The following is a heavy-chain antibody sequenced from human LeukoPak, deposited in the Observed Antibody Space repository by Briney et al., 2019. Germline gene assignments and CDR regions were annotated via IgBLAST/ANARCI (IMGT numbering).Heavy chain of an antibody. D-gene: IGHD2-2*01. CDR1: GGTFSSYA. V-gene: IGHV1-69*06. J-gene: IGHJ4*02. CDR2: IIPIFGTA. Sequence: SVKVSCKASGGTFSSYAISWVRQAPGQGLEWMGGIIPIFGTANYAQKFQGRVTTTADKATSTAYMELSSLRSEDTAVYYCAGGRTDIVVVPATLRNHYFDYWGQGTLVTVSS. CDR3: AGGRTDIVVVPATLRNHYFDY.